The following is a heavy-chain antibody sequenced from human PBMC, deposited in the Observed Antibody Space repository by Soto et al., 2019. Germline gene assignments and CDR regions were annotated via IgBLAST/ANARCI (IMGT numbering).Heavy chain of an antibody. Sequence: GGSLRLSCAASGFTFSSYWMHWVRQAPGKGLVWVSRINSDGSSTSYADSVKGRFTISRDNAKNTLYLQMNSLRAEDTAVYYCARAPPLEDGYYDYWGQGTLVTVSS. CDR2: INSDGSST. J-gene: IGHJ4*02. D-gene: IGHD3-22*01. CDR3: ARAPPLEDGYYDY. V-gene: IGHV3-74*01. CDR1: GFTFSSYW.